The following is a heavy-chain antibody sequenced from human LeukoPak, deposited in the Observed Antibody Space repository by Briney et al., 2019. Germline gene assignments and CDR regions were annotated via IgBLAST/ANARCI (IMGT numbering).Heavy chain of an antibody. CDR1: GYTFAAYC. J-gene: IGHJ4*02. Sequence: GDSVKVSCKTSGYTFAAYCIHWVRQAPAQGLEWMGWITPNSGGTNYAQKFQGRVTMTRDTSISTAYMELSILRSDDTAVYYCARATEFDYWGQGTLVTVSS. CDR3: ARATEFDY. CDR2: ITPNSGGT. V-gene: IGHV1-2*02.